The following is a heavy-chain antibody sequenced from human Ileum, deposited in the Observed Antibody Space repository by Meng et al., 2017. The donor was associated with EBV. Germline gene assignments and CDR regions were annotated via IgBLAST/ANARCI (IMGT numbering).Heavy chain of an antibody. D-gene: IGHD3-10*01. CDR3: LRGSGGSV. Sequence: GYGAEPWKPAGALSPPWAVSGDSHTHQYWGGWGRPPPGEGAGGSGGIPHRGSSAYNPSLKSRVSMSIDKSKNQFSLKLTSVTAADTAVYHCLRGSGGSVWGQGTLVTVSS. V-gene: IGHV4-4*02. J-gene: IGHJ1*01. CDR2: IPHRGSS. CDR1: GDSHTHQYW.